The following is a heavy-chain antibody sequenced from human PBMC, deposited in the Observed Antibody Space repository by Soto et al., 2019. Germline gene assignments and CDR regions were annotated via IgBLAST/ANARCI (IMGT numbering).Heavy chain of an antibody. V-gene: IGHV3-21*01. CDR2: ISRSSSYK. Sequence: GWSLRLSCAASGVTFRCYSMNWVRHAPGKGLECVPFISRSSSYKYYADTVKGRFNNSRDNAKNALYLQMNRQRAEDTAVYYCASKASSSWHREVNNGFDPWGQGTPVTVSS. CDR3: ASKASSSWHREVNNGFDP. D-gene: IGHD6-13*01. J-gene: IGHJ5*02. CDR1: GVTFRCYS.